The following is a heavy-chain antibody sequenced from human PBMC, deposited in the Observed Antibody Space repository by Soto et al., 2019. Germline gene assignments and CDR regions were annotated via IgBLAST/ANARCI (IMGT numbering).Heavy chain of an antibody. V-gene: IGHV3-15*01. CDR3: TTDWGSGSPYFDY. CDR1: GFTFSNAW. Sequence: GGSLRLSCAASGFTFSNAWMSWVRQAPGKGLEWVGRIKSKTDGGTTDYAAPVKGRFTISRDDSKNTLYLQMNSLKTEDTAVYYCTTDWGSGSPYFDYWGQGTLVTVYS. D-gene: IGHD3-16*01. CDR2: IKSKTDGGTT. J-gene: IGHJ4*02.